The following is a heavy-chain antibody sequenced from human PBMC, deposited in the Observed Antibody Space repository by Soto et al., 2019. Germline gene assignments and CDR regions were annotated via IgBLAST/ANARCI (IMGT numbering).Heavy chain of an antibody. Sequence: ASLKVSCKVFGYSLTELSIHWVRQAPGKGLEWMGGIDPEDGETIYAQKFQGRVTMTEDTSTDTVYMELRSLRSDDTAVYYCESFYYDSSGYYPNWFAPWGQGTLVTVSS. D-gene: IGHD3-22*01. CDR2: IDPEDGET. V-gene: IGHV1-24*01. J-gene: IGHJ5*02. CDR3: ESFYYDSSGYYPNWFAP. CDR1: GYSLTELS.